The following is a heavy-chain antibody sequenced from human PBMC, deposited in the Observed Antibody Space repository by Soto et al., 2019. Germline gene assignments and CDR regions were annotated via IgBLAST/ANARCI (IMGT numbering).Heavy chain of an antibody. CDR3: AAAYYYDSSGYYTGVQTFDY. Sequence: ASVKVSCKASGFTFTSSAVQWVRQARGQRLEWIGWIVVGSGNTNYAQKFQERVTITRDMSTSTAYMELSSLRSEDTAVYYCAAAYYYDSSGYYTGVQTFDYWGREPWSPSPQ. CDR2: IVVGSGNT. J-gene: IGHJ4*02. CDR1: GFTFTSSA. D-gene: IGHD3-22*01. V-gene: IGHV1-58*01.